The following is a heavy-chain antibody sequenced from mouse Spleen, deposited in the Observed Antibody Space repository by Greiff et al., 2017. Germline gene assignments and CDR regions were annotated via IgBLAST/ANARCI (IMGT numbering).Heavy chain of an antibody. V-gene: IGHV1-81*01. J-gene: IGHJ4*01. CDR1: GYTFTSYG. D-gene: IGHD1-1*02. Sequence: VQLQQSGAELARPGASVKLSCKASGYTFTSYGISWVKQRTGQGLEWIGEIYPRSGNTYYNEKFKGKATLTADKSSSTAYMELRSLTSEDSAVYFCARKNYPLAMDYWGQGTSVTVSS. CDR2: IYPRSGNT. CDR3: ARKNYPLAMDY.